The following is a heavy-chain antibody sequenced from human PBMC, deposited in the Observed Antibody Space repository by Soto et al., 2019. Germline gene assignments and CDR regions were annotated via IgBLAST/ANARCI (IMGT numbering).Heavy chain of an antibody. CDR2: INPSGGGT. J-gene: IGHJ4*02. D-gene: IGHD1-26*01. V-gene: IGHV1-46*02. CDR1: GYTFYNYY. CDR3: ARDAGTSGPYSRY. Sequence: QVQLVQSGAEVKKPGVSVKVSCKALGYTFYNYYMHWVRQAPGQGLEWLGMINPSGGGTEYAQKFQGRVTMTRDTSTSTCYMDLSSLRSEDTAVYCCARDAGTSGPYSRYWGQGTLVTVSS.